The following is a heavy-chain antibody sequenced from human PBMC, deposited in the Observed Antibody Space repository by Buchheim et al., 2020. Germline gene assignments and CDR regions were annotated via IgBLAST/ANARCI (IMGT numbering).Heavy chain of an antibody. CDR1: GGSFSGYY. CDR2: INHSGST. CDR3: ARGGGVRAAAGTRAFDY. Sequence: QVQLQQWGAGLLKPSETLSLTCAVYGGSFSGYYWSWIRQPPGKGLEWIGEINHSGSTNYHPSLKSRVTISVDTSKNQFSLKVSLGTAADTAGYYCARGGGVRAAAGTRAFDYWGQGTL. V-gene: IGHV4-34*01. J-gene: IGHJ4*02. D-gene: IGHD6-13*01.